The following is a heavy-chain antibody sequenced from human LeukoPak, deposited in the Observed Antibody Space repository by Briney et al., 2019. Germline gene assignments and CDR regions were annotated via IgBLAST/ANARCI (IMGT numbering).Heavy chain of an antibody. Sequence: GGSLRLSCAASGFTFSNYWMHWVRQAPGKGLVSVSLINSDGSSTNYADSVQGRFTISRDNTKKTLYLQMNSLRSEDTAVYYCARTYHGYGMDVWGQGTTVTVSS. J-gene: IGHJ6*02. CDR3: ARTYHGYGMDV. CDR1: GFTFSNYW. D-gene: IGHD2-2*01. V-gene: IGHV3-74*01. CDR2: INSDGSST.